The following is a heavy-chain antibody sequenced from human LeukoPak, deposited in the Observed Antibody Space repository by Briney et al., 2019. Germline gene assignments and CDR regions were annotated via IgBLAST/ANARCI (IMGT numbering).Heavy chain of an antibody. CDR1: GGSISGYY. CDR2: IYYSGST. Sequence: SETLSLTCTVSGGSISGYYWSWFRQPPGNRLEWIGYIYYSGSTNYNPSLKSRVTISVDTSKNQFSLKLSFVTAADTAVYYCARFRSTTQIARFDPWGQGTLVTVSS. J-gene: IGHJ5*02. D-gene: IGHD2-2*01. CDR3: ARFRSTTQIARFDP. V-gene: IGHV4-59*01.